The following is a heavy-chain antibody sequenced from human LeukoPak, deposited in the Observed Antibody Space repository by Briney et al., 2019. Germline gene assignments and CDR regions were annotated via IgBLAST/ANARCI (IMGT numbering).Heavy chain of an antibody. D-gene: IGHD3-22*01. J-gene: IGHJ4*02. CDR3: ARDLLGDSSGYYYVPGY. V-gene: IGHV1-18*01. CDR2: ISAYNGNI. CDR1: GYTFTSYG. Sequence: ASVKVSCKASGYTFTSYGISWVRQAPGQGLEWMGWISAYNGNINYAQKLQGRVTMTTDTSTSTAYMELRSLRSDDTAVYYCARDLLGDSSGYYYVPGYWGQGTLVTVSS.